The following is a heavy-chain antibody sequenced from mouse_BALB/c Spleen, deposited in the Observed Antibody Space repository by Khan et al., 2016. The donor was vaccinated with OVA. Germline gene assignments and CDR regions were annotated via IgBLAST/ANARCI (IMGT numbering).Heavy chain of an antibody. Sequence: EVQPQESGPGLVKPSQSLSLTCTVTGYSITSDYAWIWIRQFPGNKLEWMGYISYSGSTSYNQSLKSRISITRDTSKNQFFLQLNSVTTEDTATYYWASTRFYYRYSCFDYWGQGTTLTVSS. CDR1: GYSITSDYA. D-gene: IGHD2-14*01. J-gene: IGHJ2*01. CDR3: ASTRFYYRYSCFDY. V-gene: IGHV3-2*02. CDR2: ISYSGST.